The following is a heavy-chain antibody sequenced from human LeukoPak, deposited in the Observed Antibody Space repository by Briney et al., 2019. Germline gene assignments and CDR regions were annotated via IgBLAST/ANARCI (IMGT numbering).Heavy chain of an antibody. CDR2: INHSGRT. CDR1: CGSFSGYF. V-gene: IGHV4-34*01. J-gene: IGHJ4*02. D-gene: IGHD4-17*01. CDR3: ARGAYGDYRY. Sequence: EAPFPPCAVFCGSFSGYFWGWIRQPPREGLEWIGEINHSGRTNYNPSLKSRVTISVDTSKNQFSLKLSSVTAADTAVYYCARGAYGDYRYWGQGTLVTVSS.